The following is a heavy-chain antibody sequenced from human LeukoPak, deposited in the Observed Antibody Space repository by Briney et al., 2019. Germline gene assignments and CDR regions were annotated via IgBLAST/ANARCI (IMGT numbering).Heavy chain of an antibody. J-gene: IGHJ4*02. CDR3: AKLGYCSSTSCYAPY. CDR2: IWYDGSNK. D-gene: IGHD2-2*01. Sequence: GGSLRLSCAASGFTFSSYGMHWVRQAPGKGLEWVAVIWYDGSNKYYADSVKGRFTISRDNSKNTLYLQMNSLRAEDTAVYYCAKLGYCSSTSCYAPYWGQGTLVTVSS. CDR1: GFTFSSYG. V-gene: IGHV3-33*06.